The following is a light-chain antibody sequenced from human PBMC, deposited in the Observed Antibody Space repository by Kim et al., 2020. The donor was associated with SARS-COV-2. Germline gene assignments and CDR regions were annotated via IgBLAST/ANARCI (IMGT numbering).Light chain of an antibody. CDR3: QQSVKIPYS. J-gene: IGKJ2*03. CDR2: FAS. Sequence: SASIGDRITITCRASQSIGSKLNWYQQKPGKAPKILIYFASNLESGVPSRFSGSGSGRDFTLTIGSLQPEDYATYYCQQSVKIPYSFGQGTKLEI. CDR1: QSIGSK. V-gene: IGKV1-39*01.